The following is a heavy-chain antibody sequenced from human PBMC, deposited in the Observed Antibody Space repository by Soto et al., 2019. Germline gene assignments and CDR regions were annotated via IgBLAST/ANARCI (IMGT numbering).Heavy chain of an antibody. CDR3: ARADVVGVGNDAFDI. CDR1: GGYISNRGGYY. V-gene: IGHV4-31*03. CDR2: VYHSGNT. J-gene: IGHJ3*02. D-gene: IGHD3-3*01. Sequence: QVQLQESGPGLVKPSQTLSLTCTVSGGYISNRGGYYWSWIRQLPGKGLAWIGYVYHSGNTYFNPSLKSRLSISVDTSKNQFSQKVSSVTAADTAVYFCARADVVGVGNDAFDIWGQGTMVTVSS.